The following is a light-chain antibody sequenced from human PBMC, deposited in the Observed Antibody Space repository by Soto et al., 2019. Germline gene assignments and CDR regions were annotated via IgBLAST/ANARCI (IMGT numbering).Light chain of an antibody. CDR1: QDINNY. CDR3: QQYNNYYT. V-gene: IGKV1-5*01. Sequence: DIQMSQSPSSLSASVGDRVTITCQASQDINNYLNWYQQKPGKAPKLLIYDASSLESGVPSRFSGSGSGTEFTLTISSLQPDDFATYYCQQYNNYYTFGQGTKVDIK. J-gene: IGKJ1*01. CDR2: DAS.